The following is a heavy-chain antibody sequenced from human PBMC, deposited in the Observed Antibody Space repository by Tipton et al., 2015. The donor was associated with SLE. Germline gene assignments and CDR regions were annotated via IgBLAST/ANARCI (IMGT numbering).Heavy chain of an antibody. CDR2: ISWDGGST. V-gene: IGHV3-43*01. CDR1: GFTFDDYT. CDR3: ARIPWD. Sequence: QLVQSGGVVVQPGGSLRLSCAASGFTFDDYTMHWVRQAPGKGLEWVSLISWDGGSTYYAGSVKGRFTLSRDTSANTVFLQMNSLRGEDTAVYYCARIPWDWGQGTLVTVSS. J-gene: IGHJ4*02. D-gene: IGHD2-15*01.